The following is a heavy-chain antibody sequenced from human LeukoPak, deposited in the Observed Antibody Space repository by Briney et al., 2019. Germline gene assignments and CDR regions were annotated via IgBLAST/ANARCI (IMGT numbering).Heavy chain of an antibody. CDR1: GYFISSGYY. J-gene: IGHJ4*02. CDR2: IYHSGST. CDR3: ARAGGWYLYYFDY. Sequence: SETLSLTCTVSGYFISSGYYWGWIRQPPGKGLEWIGSIYHSGSTYYNPSLKSRVTISVDRSKNQFSLKLSSVTAADTAVYYCARAGGWYLYYFDYWGQGTLVTVSS. V-gene: IGHV4-38-2*02. D-gene: IGHD6-19*01.